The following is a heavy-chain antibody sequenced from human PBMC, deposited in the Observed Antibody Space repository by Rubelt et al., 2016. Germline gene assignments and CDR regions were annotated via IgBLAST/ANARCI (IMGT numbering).Heavy chain of an antibody. CDR2: IYWDDDK. Sequence: QITLKESGPTLVKPTQTLTLTCTFSGFSLSTSGVGVGWIRQPPGKALEWLALIYWDDDKRYSPSLKSRLTITKDTSKNQVVLTMTIIDPVDAATYYGAHELYGSGPGYYYYYGMDVWVQGTTVAVSS. D-gene: IGHD3-10*01. CDR1: GFSLSTSGVG. J-gene: IGHJ6*02. CDR3: AHELYGSGPGYYYYYGMDV. V-gene: IGHV2-5*02.